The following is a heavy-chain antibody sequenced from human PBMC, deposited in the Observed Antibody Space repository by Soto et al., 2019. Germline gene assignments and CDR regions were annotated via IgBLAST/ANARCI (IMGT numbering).Heavy chain of an antibody. Sequence: VQLVESEGGVVQPGRSLRLSCAASGFSFSDYAMHWVRQAPGKGLEWVAVVSHDGRNTHYADSVKGRFTISRDSSKNTVCLAMTSLRAGDTAVYYCAKGGRQWLVTSDSNYWGQGALVTVSS. D-gene: IGHD6-19*01. J-gene: IGHJ4*02. CDR2: VSHDGRNT. CDR1: GFSFSDYA. CDR3: AKGGRQWLVTSDSNY. V-gene: IGHV3-30*18.